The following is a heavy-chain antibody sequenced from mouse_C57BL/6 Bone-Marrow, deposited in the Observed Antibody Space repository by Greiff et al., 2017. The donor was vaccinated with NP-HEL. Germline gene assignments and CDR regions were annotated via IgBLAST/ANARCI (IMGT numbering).Heavy chain of an antibody. CDR1: GYTFTSYG. J-gene: IGHJ1*03. V-gene: IGHV1-81*01. D-gene: IGHD1-1*01. CDR2: IYPRSGNT. CDR3: ARRITTVLDV. Sequence: QVQLKESGAELARPGASVKLSCKASGYTFTSYGISWVKQRTGQGLEWIGEIYPRSGNTYYNEKFKGKATLTVNKSSSTAYMELRSLTSEDSAVYYCARRITTVLDVWGTGTTVTVSS.